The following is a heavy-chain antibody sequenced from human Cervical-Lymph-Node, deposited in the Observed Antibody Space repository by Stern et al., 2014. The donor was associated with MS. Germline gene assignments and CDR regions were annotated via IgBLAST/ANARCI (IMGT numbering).Heavy chain of an antibody. V-gene: IGHV4-59*01. Sequence: VQLLESGPGLVKPSETLSLTCTVSYDSISSYYWTWLRQPPGKGLEWIGYINYIRNPNYNPALKSRVTISVDTSKNQFSLKLTSVTAADTAVYYCARAFSDYHDSTPGYWGQGTLVTVSS. J-gene: IGHJ4*02. CDR2: INYIRNP. D-gene: IGHD3-22*01. CDR1: YDSISSYY. CDR3: ARAFSDYHDSTPGY.